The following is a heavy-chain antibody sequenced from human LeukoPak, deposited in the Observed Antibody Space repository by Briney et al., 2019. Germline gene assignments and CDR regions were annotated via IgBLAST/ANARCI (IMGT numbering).Heavy chain of an antibody. Sequence: GGSLRLSCAASGFTFSSYAMHWVRQAPGKGLEYVSAISSNGGSTYYANSVKGRFTISRDNSKNTLYLQMGSLRAEDMAVYYCARAGSGTTFGPLFYYYYMDVWGNGTTVTVSS. CDR1: GFTFSSYA. D-gene: IGHD1-7*01. CDR2: ISSNGGST. V-gene: IGHV3-64*01. J-gene: IGHJ6*03. CDR3: ARAGSGTTFGPLFYYYYMDV.